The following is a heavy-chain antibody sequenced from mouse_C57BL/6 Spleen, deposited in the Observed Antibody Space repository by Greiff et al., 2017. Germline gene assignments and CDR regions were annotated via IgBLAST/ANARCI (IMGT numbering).Heavy chain of an antibody. CDR1: GYTFTSYW. J-gene: IGHJ2*01. D-gene: IGHD4-1*01. CDR3: ARKNWGYFDY. Sequence: QVQLQQPGAELVRPGTSVKLSCKASGYTFTSYWLHWVKQRPGQGLEWIGVIDPSASYTNYNQKFKGKATLTVDTSSSTAYMQLSSLTSEDSAVYYCARKNWGYFDYWGQGTTLTVSS. V-gene: IGHV1-59*01. CDR2: IDPSASYT.